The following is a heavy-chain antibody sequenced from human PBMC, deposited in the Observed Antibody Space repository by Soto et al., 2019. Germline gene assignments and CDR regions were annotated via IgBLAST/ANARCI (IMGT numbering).Heavy chain of an antibody. CDR2: IYYSGST. Sequence: SETLSHTCTVSGGSISSYYWSWIRQPPGKGLEWIGYIYYSGSTNYNPSLKSRVTISVGTSKNQFSLKLSSVTAADTAVYYCARIGIAARNPDYWGQGTLVTVSS. D-gene: IGHD6-6*01. V-gene: IGHV4-59*01. CDR3: ARIGIAARNPDY. J-gene: IGHJ4*02. CDR1: GGSISSYY.